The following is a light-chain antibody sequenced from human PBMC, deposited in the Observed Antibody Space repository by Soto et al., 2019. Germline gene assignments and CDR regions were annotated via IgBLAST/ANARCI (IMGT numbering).Light chain of an antibody. CDR3: QSYDSSNPV. V-gene: IGLV6-57*01. Sequence: NFMLTQPHSVSESPGKTVTISCTRSSGSIASKYVQRYQQRPGSSPTTVTYEDNRRPSGVPDRFSGSIDSSSNAASLSISGLRTEDEADYYCQSYDSSNPVFGGGTKLTVL. CDR1: SGSIASKY. CDR2: EDN. J-gene: IGLJ3*02.